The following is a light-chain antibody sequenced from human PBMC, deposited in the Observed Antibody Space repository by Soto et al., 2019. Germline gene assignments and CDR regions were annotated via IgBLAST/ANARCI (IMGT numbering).Light chain of an antibody. J-gene: IGKJ2*01. V-gene: IGKV3-11*01. CDR2: DAS. CDR3: QQRSNWPYT. CDR1: QSINSY. Sequence: EIVLTQSPATLSLSPGERATLSCRARQSINSYLVWYQQKPGQAPRLLIYDASNRATGTPARFSGSGSGTDFTLTITSLEPEDFAVYYCQQRSNWPYTFGQGTKLEI.